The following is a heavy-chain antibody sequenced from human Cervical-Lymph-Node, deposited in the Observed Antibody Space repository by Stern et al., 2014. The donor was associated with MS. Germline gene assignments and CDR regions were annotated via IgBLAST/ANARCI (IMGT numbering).Heavy chain of an antibody. CDR3: ARHLDYGDYGDY. D-gene: IGHD4-17*01. CDR1: GYSFTSYW. V-gene: IGHV5-51*01. Sequence: VQLVESGAEVKKPGESLKISCKGSGYSFTSYWIGWVRQMPGKGLEWMGIIYPGDSGTRYSPSFPGPVTITADKSISTAYPTWSSLKASDAAMYYCARHLDYGDYGDYWGQGTLVTVSS. J-gene: IGHJ4*02. CDR2: IYPGDSGT.